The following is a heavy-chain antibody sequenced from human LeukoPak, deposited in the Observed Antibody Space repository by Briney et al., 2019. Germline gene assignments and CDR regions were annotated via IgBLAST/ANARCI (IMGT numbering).Heavy chain of an antibody. V-gene: IGHV4-59*01. CDR3: ARDPSFTARYFDY. J-gene: IGHJ4*02. Sequence: SETLSLTCTVSGDSISNYYLSWIRQTPGKGLEWFGYIFDSGTTNYNPSLKSRVTISVDTSKNQFSLKLSSVTAADTAVYYCARDPSFTARYFDYWGQVTLVTVSS. CDR1: GDSISNYY. CDR2: IFDSGTT. D-gene: IGHD2/OR15-2a*01.